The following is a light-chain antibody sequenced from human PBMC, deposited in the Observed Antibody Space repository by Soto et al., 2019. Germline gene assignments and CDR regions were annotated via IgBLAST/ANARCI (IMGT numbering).Light chain of an antibody. Sequence: DIQMTQSPSTLSASVGDRVTITCRASQSVSTWLAWYQQKPGKAPKLLIYKASSLEKGVPSRFSGSGSGTEFNLTISSLQPDDFATYSCQQYNDYEYTFGQGTKLDIK. CDR2: KAS. V-gene: IGKV1-5*03. CDR3: QQYNDYEYT. J-gene: IGKJ2*01. CDR1: QSVSTW.